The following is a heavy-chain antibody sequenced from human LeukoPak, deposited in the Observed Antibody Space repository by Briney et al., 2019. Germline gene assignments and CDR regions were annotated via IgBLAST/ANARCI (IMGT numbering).Heavy chain of an antibody. D-gene: IGHD3-10*01. CDR3: AKDNHKMIDSWWFGVSGAFDI. CDR2: ISGSGGST. V-gene: IGHV3-23*01. J-gene: IGHJ3*02. CDR1: GFTFSSYA. Sequence: PGGSLRLSCAASGFTFSSYAMSRVRQAPGKGLEWVSAISGSGGSTYYADSVKGRFTISRDNSKNTLYLQMNSLRAEDTAVYYCAKDNHKMIDSWWFGVSGAFDIWGQGTMVTVSS.